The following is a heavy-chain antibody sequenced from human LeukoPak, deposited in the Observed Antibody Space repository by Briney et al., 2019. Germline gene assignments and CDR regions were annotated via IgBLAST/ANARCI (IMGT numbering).Heavy chain of an antibody. J-gene: IGHJ6*02. CDR2: ISYDGSNK. CDR1: GFTFSSYA. D-gene: IGHD3-10*01. V-gene: IGHV3-30*04. Sequence: GGSLRLSCAASGFTFSSYAMHWVRQAPGKGLEWVAVISYDGSNKYYADSVKGRFIISRDNSKNTLYLQMNSLRAEDTAVYYCARDPRLYYYGSGSLTYYYGMDVWGQGTTVTVSS. CDR3: ARDPRLYYYGSGSLTYYYGMDV.